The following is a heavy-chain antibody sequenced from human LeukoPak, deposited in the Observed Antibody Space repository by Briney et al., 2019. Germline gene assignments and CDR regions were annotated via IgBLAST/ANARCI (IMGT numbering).Heavy chain of an antibody. CDR3: ARLYSSSWYSAFDI. CDR2: ISSSSSYI. Sequence: GGSLRLSCAASGFTFSSYSMNGVGQAPRKGLEWVSSISSSSSYIYYADSVKGRLTISRDNAKNSLYLQMNSLRAEDTAVYYCARLYSSSWYSAFDIWGQGTMVTVSS. D-gene: IGHD6-13*01. J-gene: IGHJ3*02. CDR1: GFTFSSYS. V-gene: IGHV3-21*01.